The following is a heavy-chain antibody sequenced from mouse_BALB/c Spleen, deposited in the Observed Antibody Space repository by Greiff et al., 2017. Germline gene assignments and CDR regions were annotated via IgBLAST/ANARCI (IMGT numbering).Heavy chain of an antibody. D-gene: IGHD2-3*01. V-gene: IGHV5-12-2*01. Sequence: DVQLVESGGGLVQPGGSLKLSCAASGFTFSSYTMSWVRQTPEKRLEWVAYISNGGGSTYYPDTVKGRFTISRDNAKNTLYLQMSSLKSEDTAMYYCARHRGDGYYEAWFAYWGQGTLVTVSA. CDR1: GFTFSSYT. CDR3: ARHRGDGYYEAWFAY. CDR2: ISNGGGST. J-gene: IGHJ3*01.